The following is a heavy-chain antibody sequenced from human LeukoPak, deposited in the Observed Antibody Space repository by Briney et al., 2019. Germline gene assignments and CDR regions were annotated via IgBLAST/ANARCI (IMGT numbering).Heavy chain of an antibody. V-gene: IGHV1-2*02. CDR1: GYTFTGHY. Sequence: GASVKVSCKASGYTFTGHYMHWVRQAPGQGLEWMGWINPNSGGTNYAQKFQGRVTMTRGTSISTAYMELSRLRSDDTAVYYCARAAGQWLVPLDYWGQGTLVTVSS. CDR2: INPNSGGT. J-gene: IGHJ4*02. D-gene: IGHD6-19*01. CDR3: ARAAGQWLVPLDY.